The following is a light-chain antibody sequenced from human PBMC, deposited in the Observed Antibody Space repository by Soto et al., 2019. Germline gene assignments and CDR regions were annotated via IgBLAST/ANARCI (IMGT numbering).Light chain of an antibody. Sequence: DIQMTQSPSTLSASVGDRVTITCRASQSISSWLAWYQQKPGKAPKLLIYKASSLESGVPSRFRASVSGTKFTLPISTLHPVAFATYYGKNYNGSPLISGGGTKGE. CDR1: QSISSW. CDR2: KAS. CDR3: KNYNGSPLI. J-gene: IGKJ4*01. V-gene: IGKV1-5*03.